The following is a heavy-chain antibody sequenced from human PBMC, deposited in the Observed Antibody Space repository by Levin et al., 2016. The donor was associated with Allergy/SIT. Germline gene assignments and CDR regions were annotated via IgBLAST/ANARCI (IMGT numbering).Heavy chain of an antibody. CDR3: ARHETRRSVVVLYYFDY. D-gene: IGHD2-2*01. Sequence: GSLRLSCTVSGGSISSSSYYWGWIRQPPGKGLEWIGSIYYSGSTYYNPSLKSRVTISVDTSKNQFSLKLSSVTAADTAVYYCARHETRRSVVVLYYFDYWGQGTLVTVSS. V-gene: IGHV4-39*01. CDR1: GGSISSSSYY. J-gene: IGHJ4*02. CDR2: IYYSGST.